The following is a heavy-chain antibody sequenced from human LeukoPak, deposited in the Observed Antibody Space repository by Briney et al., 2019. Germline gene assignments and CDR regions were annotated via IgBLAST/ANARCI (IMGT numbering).Heavy chain of an antibody. Sequence: SETLSLTCAVSGGSISSSYWSWIRQPPGQGLEWIASIYDSETTKYNPSLRSRATISSDTSKNQFSLKLSSVTAADTAVYYCARDQGYYDSSGYYDYWGQGTLVTVSS. CDR2: IYDSETT. CDR3: ARDQGYYDSSGYYDY. CDR1: GGSISSSY. D-gene: IGHD3-22*01. V-gene: IGHV4-59*12. J-gene: IGHJ4*02.